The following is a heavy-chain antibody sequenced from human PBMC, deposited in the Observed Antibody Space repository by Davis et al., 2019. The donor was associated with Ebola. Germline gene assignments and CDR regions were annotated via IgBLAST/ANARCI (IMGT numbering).Heavy chain of an antibody. D-gene: IGHD2-2*01. Sequence: ASVKVSCKASGYTFTSYGISWVRQAPGQGLEWMGWISAYNGNTNYAQKLQSRVTMTTDTSTSTAYMELRSLRSDDTAVYYCASENSGQYQYHYGMDVWGQGTTVTVSS. CDR2: ISAYNGNT. J-gene: IGHJ6*02. CDR3: ASENSGQYQYHYGMDV. CDR1: GYTFTSYG. V-gene: IGHV1-18*01.